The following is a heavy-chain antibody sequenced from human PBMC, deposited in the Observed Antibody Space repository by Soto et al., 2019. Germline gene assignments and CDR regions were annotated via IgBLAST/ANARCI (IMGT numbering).Heavy chain of an antibody. CDR1: GYSISSGYY. CDR2: IYHSGST. J-gene: IGHJ6*02. CDR3: AIDMSTGAMVV. Sequence: PSKTLALTCAVSGYSISSGYYWGWIRQPPGKGLEWIGSIYHSGSTYYNPSLKGRVTISVDTSKNQFSLKLSSVTAADTAVYYWAIDMSTGAMVVWGQGTRVTVSS. D-gene: IGHD7-27*01. V-gene: IGHV4-38-2*02.